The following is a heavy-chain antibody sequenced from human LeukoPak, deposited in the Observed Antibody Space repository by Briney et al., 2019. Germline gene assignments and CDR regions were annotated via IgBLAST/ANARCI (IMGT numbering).Heavy chain of an antibody. CDR2: ISSSGSST. J-gene: IGHJ5*02. V-gene: IGHV3-23*01. Sequence: GGSLRLSCAASGFTFNSYDMNWVRQAPGKGLEWVSAISSSGSSTYYADSVKGRFTISRDNSKNTLYLQMNSLRAEDTAVYYCAKDRGQLVPKYNWFDPWGQGTLVTVSS. CDR3: AKDRGQLVPKYNWFDP. CDR1: GFTFNSYD. D-gene: IGHD6-6*01.